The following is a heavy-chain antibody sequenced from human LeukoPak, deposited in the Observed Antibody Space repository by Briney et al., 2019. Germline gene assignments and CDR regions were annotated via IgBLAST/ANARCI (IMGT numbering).Heavy chain of an antibody. CDR1: GFTLSIFS. D-gene: IGHD2-2*01. V-gene: IGHV3-21*01. CDR2: ISHISNYI. CDR3: ARRVGSSTSCYDF. J-gene: IGHJ4*02. Sequence: PGGSLRLSCAASGFTLSIFSMNWVRQAPGEGLEWVSSISHISNYIYYADSVKGRFTISRDNAKSSLYLQMNGLRAEDTAVYYCARRVGSSTSCYDFWGQGTLVTVSS.